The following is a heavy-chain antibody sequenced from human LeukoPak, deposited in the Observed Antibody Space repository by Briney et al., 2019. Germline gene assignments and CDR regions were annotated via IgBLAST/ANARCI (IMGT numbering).Heavy chain of an antibody. CDR1: GFTFSSYG. CDR3: AKVTGGFGELLTRRDY. D-gene: IGHD3-10*01. V-gene: IGHV3-33*06. J-gene: IGHJ4*02. CDR2: IWYGGSNK. Sequence: GGSLRLSCAASGFTFSSYGMHWVRQAPGKGLEWVAVIWYGGSNKYYADSVKGRFTISRDNSKNTLYLQMNSLRDEDTAVYYCAKVTGGFGELLTRRDYWGQGTLVTVSS.